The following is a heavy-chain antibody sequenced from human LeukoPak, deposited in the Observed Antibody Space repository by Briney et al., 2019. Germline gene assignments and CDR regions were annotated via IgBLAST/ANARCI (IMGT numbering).Heavy chain of an antibody. D-gene: IGHD6-6*01. V-gene: IGHV4-59*01. J-gene: IGHJ5*02. CDR2: IYYSGST. CDR3: ARDLAARNWFDP. CDR1: GGSISSYY. Sequence: PSETLSLTCSVSGGSISSYYCTWIRQPPGKGLEWIGYIYYSGSTNYNPSLKSRVTISVDTSKNQFSLKLSSVTAADTAVYYCARDLAARNWFDPWGQGTLVTVSS.